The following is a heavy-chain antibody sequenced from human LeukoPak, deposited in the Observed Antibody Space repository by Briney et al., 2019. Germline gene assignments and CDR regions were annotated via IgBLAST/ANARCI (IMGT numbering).Heavy chain of an antibody. CDR3: ARARTVPAAEFDY. V-gene: IGHV1-2*02. CDR2: INPNSGGT. D-gene: IGHD2-2*01. J-gene: IGHJ4*02. Sequence: ASVKVSCKASGYTFTGYYMHWVRQAPGQGLEWMGWINPNSGGTNYAQKFQGRVTMTRDTSISTAYMELSRLGSDDTAVYYCARARTVPAAEFDYWGQGTLVTVSS. CDR1: GYTFTGYY.